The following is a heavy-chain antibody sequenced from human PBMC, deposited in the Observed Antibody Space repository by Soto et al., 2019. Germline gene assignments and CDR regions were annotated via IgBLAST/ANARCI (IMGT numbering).Heavy chain of an antibody. V-gene: IGHV3-11*01. CDR3: ARGKDYDFWSGYIVRDGYYYYMDV. D-gene: IGHD3-3*01. CDR1: GFTFSDYY. CDR2: ISSSGSTI. J-gene: IGHJ6*03. Sequence: GGSLRLSCAASGFTFSDYYMSWIRQAPGKGLEWVSYISSSGSTIYYADSVKGRFTISRDNAKNSLYLQMNSLRAEDTAVYYCARGKDYDFWSGYIVRDGYYYYMDVWGKGTTVTVSS.